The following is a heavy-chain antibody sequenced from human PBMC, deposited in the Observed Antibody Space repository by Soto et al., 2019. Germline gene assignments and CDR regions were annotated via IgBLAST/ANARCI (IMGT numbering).Heavy chain of an antibody. Sequence: QITLKESGPTLVNPTQTLTLTCTFSGFSLSTSGVGVGWIRQPPGKALEWLALIYWDDDKRYSPSLKSRLTITKDTSQNQVVLTMTNMDPVDTATYYSAHTMGYCTNGVCYHDAFDIWGQGTMVTVSS. J-gene: IGHJ3*02. V-gene: IGHV2-5*02. CDR1: GFSLSTSGVG. CDR3: AHTMGYCTNGVCYHDAFDI. CDR2: IYWDDDK. D-gene: IGHD2-8*01.